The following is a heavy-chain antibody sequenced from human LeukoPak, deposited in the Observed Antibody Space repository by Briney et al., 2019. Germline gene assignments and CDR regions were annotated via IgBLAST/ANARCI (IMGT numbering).Heavy chain of an antibody. J-gene: IGHJ6*02. CDR1: GFTFSSYG. Sequence: TGGSLRLSCAASGFTFSSYGMHWVRQAPGKGLEWVAVISYDGSNNYYADSVKGRFTISRDNSKNTLYLQMNSLRAEDTAVYYCAKVPDPYDFWSGFYGMDVWGQGTTVTVSS. D-gene: IGHD3-3*01. CDR3: AKVPDPYDFWSGFYGMDV. V-gene: IGHV3-30*18. CDR2: ISYDGSNN.